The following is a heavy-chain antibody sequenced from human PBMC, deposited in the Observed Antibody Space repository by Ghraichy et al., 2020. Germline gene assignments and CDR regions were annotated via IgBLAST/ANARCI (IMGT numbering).Heavy chain of an antibody. V-gene: IGHV3-53*01. D-gene: IGHD5-12*01. CDR1: GFTVSNNY. J-gene: IGHJ4*02. Sequence: GGSLRLSCAASGFTVSNNYMSWVRQAPGKGLEWVSVIYSGGSAYYADSVKGRFTISRDNSKNTLYLQMNSLRAEDTAMYYCARVSSGYDMYYFDYWGQGTLVTVSS. CDR3: ARVSSGYDMYYFDY. CDR2: IYSGGSA.